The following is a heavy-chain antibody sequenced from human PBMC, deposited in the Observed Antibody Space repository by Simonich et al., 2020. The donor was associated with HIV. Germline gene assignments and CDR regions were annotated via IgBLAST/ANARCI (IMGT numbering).Heavy chain of an antibody. D-gene: IGHD3-10*01. J-gene: IGHJ4*02. CDR2: ISWKSGSI. Sequence: EVQLVESGGGLVQPGRSLRLSCAASGFTFDDYAMHWVRQAPGRGLGWVSGISWKSGSIGYADSVKGRFTISRDNAKNSLYLQMNSLRAEDTALYYCAKDKWAYYGSGSPVCWGQGTLVTVSS. CDR1: GFTFDDYA. V-gene: IGHV3-9*01. CDR3: AKDKWAYYGSGSPVC.